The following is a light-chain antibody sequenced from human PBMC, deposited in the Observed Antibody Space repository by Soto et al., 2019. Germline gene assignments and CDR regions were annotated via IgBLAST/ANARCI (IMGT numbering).Light chain of an antibody. CDR1: QAIRND. CDR2: AAS. J-gene: IGKJ5*01. V-gene: IGKV1-39*01. CDR3: QQSYSTPVIT. Sequence: DIQMTQSPSSLSASVGYRVTITFRASQAIRNDLAWYQQKPGKAPQLLIYAASSLQSGVPSRFSGSGSGTDSTLTISSLQPEDFATYYCQQSYSTPVITFGQGTRLEIK.